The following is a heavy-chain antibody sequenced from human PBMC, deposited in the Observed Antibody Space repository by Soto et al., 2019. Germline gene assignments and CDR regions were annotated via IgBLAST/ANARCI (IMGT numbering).Heavy chain of an antibody. CDR3: ARDPGGLMVGATNYFDY. CDR1: GFTFSSYW. Sequence: EVEMVESGGGLVQPGGSLRLSCAASGFTFSSYWMSWVRQAPGKGLEWVANIKQDGTEKYYVDSVKGRFTISRDNAKNSLYLQMNSLRAEDTAVYYCARDPGGLMVGATNYFDYWGQGTLVTVSS. V-gene: IGHV3-7*03. J-gene: IGHJ4*02. D-gene: IGHD1-26*01. CDR2: IKQDGTEK.